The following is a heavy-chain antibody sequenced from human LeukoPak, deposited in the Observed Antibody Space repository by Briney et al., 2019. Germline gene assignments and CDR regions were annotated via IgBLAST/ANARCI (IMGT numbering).Heavy chain of an antibody. J-gene: IGHJ4*02. Sequence: PGGSLRLSCAASGFTVSSNYMSWVRQAPGKGLEWVSVIYSGGSTYYADSVKGRFTISRDNSKNTLYMQMNSLRAGDTAVYYCAKDRLGAILYFDYWGQGTLVTVS. CDR1: GFTVSSNY. CDR3: AKDRLGAILYFDY. V-gene: IGHV3-53*01. CDR2: IYSGGST. D-gene: IGHD1-26*01.